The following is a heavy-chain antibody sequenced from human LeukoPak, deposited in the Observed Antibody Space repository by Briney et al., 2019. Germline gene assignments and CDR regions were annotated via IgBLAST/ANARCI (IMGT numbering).Heavy chain of an antibody. Sequence: GGSLRLSCAASGFTVSSIHMSWVRQAPGKGLEWVSAISGSGGSTYYADSVKGRFTISRDNSKNTLYLQMNSLRAEDTAVYYCAKGSTVVTPGSWSDPWGQGTLVTVPS. CDR1: GFTVSSIH. J-gene: IGHJ5*02. CDR3: AKGSTVVTPGSWSDP. D-gene: IGHD4-23*01. V-gene: IGHV3-23*01. CDR2: ISGSGGST.